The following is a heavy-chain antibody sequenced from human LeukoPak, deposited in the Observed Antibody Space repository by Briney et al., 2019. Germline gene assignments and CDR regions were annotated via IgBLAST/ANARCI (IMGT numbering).Heavy chain of an antibody. J-gene: IGHJ4*02. V-gene: IGHV1-24*01. CDR1: GYTLTELS. CDR3: ATGLPAAILPFDY. CDR2: FDPEDGET. D-gene: IGHD2-2*02. Sequence: ASAKVSCKVSGYTLTELSTHWVRQAPGKGLEWMGGFDPEDGETIYAQKFQGRVTMTEDTSTDTAYMELSSLRSEDTAVYYCATGLPAAILPFDYWGQGTLVTVSS.